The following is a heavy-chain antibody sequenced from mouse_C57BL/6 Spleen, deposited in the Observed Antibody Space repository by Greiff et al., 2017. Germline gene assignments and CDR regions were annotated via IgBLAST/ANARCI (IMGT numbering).Heavy chain of an antibody. V-gene: IGHV1-15*01. CDR3: TRERKKLYYYGSSYEAMDY. Sequence: VQLQQSGAELVRPGASVTLSCKASGYTFTDYEMHWVKQTPVHGLEWIGAIDPETGGTAYNQKFKGKAILTADKSSSTAYMELRSLTSEDSAVXYCTRERKKLYYYGSSYEAMDYWGQGTSVTVSS. CDR1: GYTFTDYE. J-gene: IGHJ4*01. D-gene: IGHD1-1*01. CDR2: IDPETGGT.